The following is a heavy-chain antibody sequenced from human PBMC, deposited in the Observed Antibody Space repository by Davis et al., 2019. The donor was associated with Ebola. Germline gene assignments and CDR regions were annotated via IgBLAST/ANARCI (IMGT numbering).Heavy chain of an antibody. CDR3: ARRPRRDGYNYNY. D-gene: IGHD5-24*01. CDR1: GGSISSSNW. CDR2: INHSGST. Sequence: SETLSLTCIVSGGSISSSNWWSWVCQPPGKGLEWIGEINHSGSTNYNPSLKSRVTISVDTSKNQFSLKLSSVTAADTAVYYCARRPRRDGYNYNYWGQGTLVTVSS. V-gene: IGHV4-4*02. J-gene: IGHJ4*02.